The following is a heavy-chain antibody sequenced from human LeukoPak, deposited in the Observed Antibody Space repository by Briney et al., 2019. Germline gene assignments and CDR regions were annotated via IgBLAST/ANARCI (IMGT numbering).Heavy chain of an antibody. CDR3: ARVGNLAVAGSIDY. CDR2: IYYSGST. V-gene: IGHV4-39*07. J-gene: IGHJ4*02. CDR1: GGSISSSSYY. Sequence: SETLSLTCTVSGGSISSSSYYWGWFRQPPGKGLEWIGSIYYSGSTYYNPSLKSRVTISVDTSKNQFSLKLSSVTAADTAVYYCARVGNLAVAGSIDYWGQGTLVTVSS. D-gene: IGHD6-19*01.